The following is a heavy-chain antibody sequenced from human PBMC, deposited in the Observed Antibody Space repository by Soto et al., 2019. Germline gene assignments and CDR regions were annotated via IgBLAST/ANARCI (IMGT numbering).Heavy chain of an antibody. CDR1: GASISGVSDY. J-gene: IGHJ3*02. Sequence: QVQLQESGPGLVKPSQTLSLTCTVSGASISGVSDYWTWIRQHPGKGLEWIGNIYSSGSTSYTPSLTSRLTLSVDTSKNLASLKLTSVTAADTAVYYCARAYYDFLTGYYWDGFDIWGQGTVVTVSS. CDR2: IYSSGST. D-gene: IGHD3-9*01. CDR3: ARAYYDFLTGYYWDGFDI. V-gene: IGHV4-31*03.